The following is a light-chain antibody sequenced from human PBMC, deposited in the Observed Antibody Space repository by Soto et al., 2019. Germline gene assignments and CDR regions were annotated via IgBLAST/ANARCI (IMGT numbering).Light chain of an antibody. V-gene: IGLV4-60*02. CDR2: LEGSGSY. Sequence: QAVGTQSSSASASLGSSVKLTCTLSSGHSSYIIAWHQQQPGKAPRYLMKLEGSGSYNKGSGVPDRFSGSSSGADRYLTISNLQFEDEADYYCETWDFNTRVFGGGTKLTVL. CDR3: ETWDFNTRV. J-gene: IGLJ3*02. CDR1: SGHSSYI.